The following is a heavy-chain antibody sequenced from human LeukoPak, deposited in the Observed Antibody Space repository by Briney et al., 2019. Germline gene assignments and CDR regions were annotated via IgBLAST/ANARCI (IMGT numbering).Heavy chain of an antibody. Sequence: ASVTVSRTASGGTFSSYAISWVRQAPGQGLEWMGGIIPIFGTANYAQKFQGRVTITADESTSTAYMELSSLRSEDTAVYYCARGHCSGGSCYPPYNWFDPWGQGTLVTVSS. CDR3: ARGHCSGGSCYPPYNWFDP. CDR2: IIPIFGTA. CDR1: GGTFSSYA. J-gene: IGHJ5*02. V-gene: IGHV1-69*01. D-gene: IGHD2-15*01.